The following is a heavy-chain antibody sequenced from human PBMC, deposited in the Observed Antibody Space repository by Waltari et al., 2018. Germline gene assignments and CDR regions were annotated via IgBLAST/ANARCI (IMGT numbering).Heavy chain of an antibody. CDR2: IYYSGST. J-gene: IGHJ4*02. CDR3: ARGGPGGPSGY. D-gene: IGHD3-10*01. V-gene: IGHV4-39*07. Sequence: QLQLQESGPGLVKPSETLSLTCTVSGGSISSSSYYWGGIRQPPGKGREWIGSIYYSGSTYYNPSLKSRVTISVDTSKNQFSLKLSSVTAADTAVYYCARGGPGGPSGYWGQGTLVTVSS. CDR1: GGSISSSSYY.